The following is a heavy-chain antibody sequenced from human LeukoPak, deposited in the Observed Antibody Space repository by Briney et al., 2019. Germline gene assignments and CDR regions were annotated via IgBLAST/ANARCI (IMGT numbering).Heavy chain of an antibody. V-gene: IGHV4-30-4*01. CDR3: ARVAVVKGIDP. CDR2: ISLSGGT. D-gene: IGHD4-23*01. J-gene: IGHJ5*02. Sequence: KTSETLSLTCTVSGGSISSGDYYWSWIRQPPGQGLEWIGYISLSGGTYYNPSLKSRVTISVDKSKNQFSLKLSSVTAADTAVYYCARVAVVKGIDPWGQGTLVTVSS. CDR1: GGSISSGDYY.